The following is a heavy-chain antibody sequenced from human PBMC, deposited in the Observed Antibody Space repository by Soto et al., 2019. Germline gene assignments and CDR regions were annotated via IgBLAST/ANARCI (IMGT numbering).Heavy chain of an antibody. J-gene: IGHJ6*02. CDR2: IIPIFSTA. Sequence: RASVKVSCKASGGTFSSYAISWVRQAPGQGLEWMGGIIPIFSTANYAQKFQGRVTITADESTSTAYMELSSLRSEDTAVYYCARDALDCSGGSCYLRGYYGMDVWGQGTTVTVSS. D-gene: IGHD2-15*01. V-gene: IGHV1-69*13. CDR3: ARDALDCSGGSCYLRGYYGMDV. CDR1: GGTFSSYA.